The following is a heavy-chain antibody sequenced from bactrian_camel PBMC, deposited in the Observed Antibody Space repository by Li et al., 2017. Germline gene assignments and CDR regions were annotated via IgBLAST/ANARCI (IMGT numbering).Heavy chain of an antibody. Sequence: VQLVESGGDLVQPGESLRLSCAASGFTFEDYDMSWVRLPPGKRLEWVSGINSGGGLPFYSESVKERFTISRDNARKMLCLELNSLRTEDTATYYCVAIVCSDACLYNYWGQGTQVTVS. CDR3: VAIVCSDACLYNY. D-gene: IGHD4*01. CDR1: GFTFEDYD. J-gene: IGHJ4*01. V-gene: IGHV3S32*01. CDR2: INSGGGLP.